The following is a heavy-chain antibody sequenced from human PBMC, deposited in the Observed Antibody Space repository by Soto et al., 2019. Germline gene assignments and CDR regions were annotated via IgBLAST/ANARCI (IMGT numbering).Heavy chain of an antibody. J-gene: IGHJ5*02. CDR1: GGSISSYY. Sequence: PSETLSLTCTVSGGSISSYYWSWIRQPPGKGLEWIGYIYHSGSTYYNPSLKSRVTISVDRSKNQFSLKLTSVTAADTAVYYCARAPDRWGQGTLVTSPQ. V-gene: IGHV4-59*12. CDR2: IYHSGST. CDR3: ARAPDR.